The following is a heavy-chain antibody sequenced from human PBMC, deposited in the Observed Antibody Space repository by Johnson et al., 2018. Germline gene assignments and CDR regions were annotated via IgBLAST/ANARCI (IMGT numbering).Heavy chain of an antibody. Sequence: VQLLESGGGVVQPGKSLRLSCAASGFSFSNYGMHWVRQAPGKGLEWVAGISYEGSNKYYADSVKGRCTISRDNSKNTMYLQMNSPRAEDTAVYYSAKEDGRATITGYFQYWGQGTLVTVAS. V-gene: IGHV3-30*18. D-gene: IGHD5-24*01. CDR1: GFSFSNYG. J-gene: IGHJ1*01. CDR3: AKEDGRATITGYFQY. CDR2: ISYEGSNK.